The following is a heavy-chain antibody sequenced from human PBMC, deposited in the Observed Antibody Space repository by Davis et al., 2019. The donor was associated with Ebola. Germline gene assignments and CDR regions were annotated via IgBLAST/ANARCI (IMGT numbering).Heavy chain of an antibody. V-gene: IGHV3-33*01. D-gene: IGHD2/OR15-2a*01. CDR1: GGTFSSYA. CDR2: IWYDGSNK. Sequence: SCKASGGTFSSYAISWVRQAPGKGLEWVAVIWYDGSNKYYADSVKGRFTISRDNSKNTLYLQMNSLRAEDTAVYYCARAVIGFPPDYWGQGTLVTVSS. J-gene: IGHJ4*02. CDR3: ARAVIGFPPDY.